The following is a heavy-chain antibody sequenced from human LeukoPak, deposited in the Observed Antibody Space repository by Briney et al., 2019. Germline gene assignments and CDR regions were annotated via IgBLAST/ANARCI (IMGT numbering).Heavy chain of an antibody. V-gene: IGHV4-39*07. CDR1: GGSISSSSYY. J-gene: IGHJ4*02. CDR3: ARECDGWLQFRHIDY. Sequence: SETLSLTCTVSGGSISSSSYYWGWIRQPPGKGLEWIGSIYYSGSTYYNPSLKSRVTISVDTSKNQFSLKLSSVTAADTAVYYCARECDGWLQFRHIDYWGQGTLVTVSS. D-gene: IGHD5-24*01. CDR2: IYYSGST.